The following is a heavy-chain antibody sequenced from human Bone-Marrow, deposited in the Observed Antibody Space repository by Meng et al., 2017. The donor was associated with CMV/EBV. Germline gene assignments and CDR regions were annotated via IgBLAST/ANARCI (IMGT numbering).Heavy chain of an antibody. J-gene: IGHJ6*02. Sequence: SETLSLTCNVSGGSVSSGSYYWSWIRQPPGKGLEWIGYIYYSGSTNYNPSLKSRVTISVDTSKNQFSLKLSSVTAADTAVYYCARVGTTRRIYGMDVWGQGTTVTVSS. CDR2: IYYSGST. D-gene: IGHD1-14*01. V-gene: IGHV4-61*01. CDR1: GGSVSSGSYY. CDR3: ARVGTTRRIYGMDV.